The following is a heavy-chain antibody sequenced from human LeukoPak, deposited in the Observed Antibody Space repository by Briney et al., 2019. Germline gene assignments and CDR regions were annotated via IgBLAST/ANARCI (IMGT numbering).Heavy chain of an antibody. J-gene: IGHJ6*02. V-gene: IGHV4-34*01. D-gene: IGHD2-2*02. CDR2: INHSGST. Sequence: SETLSLTCAVYGGSFSGYYWSWIRQPPGKGLEWIEEINHSGSTNYNPSLKSRVTISVDTSKNQFSLKLSSVTAADTAVYYCARGSPRGYCSSTSCYTSGMDVWGQGTTVTVSS. CDR1: GGSFSGYY. CDR3: ARGSPRGYCSSTSCYTSGMDV.